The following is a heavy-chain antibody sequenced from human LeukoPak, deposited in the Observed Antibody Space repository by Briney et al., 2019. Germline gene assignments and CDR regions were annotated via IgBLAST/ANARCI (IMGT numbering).Heavy chain of an antibody. CDR3: ASLPSSGWSRFLQH. V-gene: IGHV4-34*01. D-gene: IGHD6-13*01. CDR2: INHSGST. CDR1: GGSFSGYY. J-gene: IGHJ1*01. Sequence: SETLSLTCAVYGGSFSGYYWSWTRQPPGKGLEWIGEINHSGSTNYNPSLKSRVTISVDTSKNQFPLKLSSVTAADTAVYYCASLPSSGWSRFLQHWGQGTLVTVSS.